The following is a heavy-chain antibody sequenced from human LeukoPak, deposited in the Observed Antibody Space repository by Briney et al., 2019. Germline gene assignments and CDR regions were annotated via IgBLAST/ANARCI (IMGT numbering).Heavy chain of an antibody. V-gene: IGHV1-69*05. Sequence: SVKVSCKASGGTFSSYAISWVRQASGQGLEWMGGIIPIFGTANYAQKFQGRVTITTDESTSTAYMELSSLRSEDTAVYYCARGTMVRGVRYFDYWGQGTLVTVSS. D-gene: IGHD3-10*01. CDR2: IIPIFGTA. J-gene: IGHJ4*02. CDR3: ARGTMVRGVRYFDY. CDR1: GGTFSSYA.